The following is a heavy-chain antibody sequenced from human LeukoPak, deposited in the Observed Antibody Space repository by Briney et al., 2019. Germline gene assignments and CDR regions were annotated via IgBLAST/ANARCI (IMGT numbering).Heavy chain of an antibody. CDR1: GGTFSNYA. D-gene: IGHD3-3*01. Sequence: GSSVKVSCKASGGTFSNYAINWVRQAPGPGLEWMGGIIPIFGTANYAQKFQGRVTITADESTSTAYMELSSLRSEDTAVYYCARGPLSIRFLEWLSEFDYWGQGTLVTVSS. CDR3: ARGPLSIRFLEWLSEFDY. V-gene: IGHV1-69*01. J-gene: IGHJ4*02. CDR2: IIPIFGTA.